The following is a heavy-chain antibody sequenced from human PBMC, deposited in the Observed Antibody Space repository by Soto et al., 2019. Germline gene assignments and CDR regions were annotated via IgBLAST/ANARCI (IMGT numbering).Heavy chain of an antibody. CDR1: GYTFTSYA. CDR3: ASWTKGYCTNGVCPYMDV. V-gene: IGHV1-3*01. J-gene: IGHJ6*03. D-gene: IGHD2-8*01. CDR2: INAGNGNT. Sequence: ASVKVSCKASGYTFTSYAMHWVRQAPGQRLEWMGWINAGNGNTKYSQKFQGRVTITRDTSASTAYMELSSLRSEDTAVYYCASWTKGYCTNGVCPYMDVWGKGTTVTVSS.